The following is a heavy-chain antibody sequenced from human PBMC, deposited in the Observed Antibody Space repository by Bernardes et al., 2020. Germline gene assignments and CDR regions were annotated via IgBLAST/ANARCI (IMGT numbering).Heavy chain of an antibody. V-gene: IGHV3-7*01. CDR3: ARDSGAFDI. CDR1: GFIFSNHW. J-gene: IGHJ3*02. CDR2: IKQDGNEK. Sequence: GSLRLSCAASGFIFSNHWMTWVRQAPGKGLEWVANIKQDGNEKYYVDSVKGRFTISRDNAKNSLYLQMNSLRAEDTGVYYCARDSGAFDIWGQGTMVTVSS.